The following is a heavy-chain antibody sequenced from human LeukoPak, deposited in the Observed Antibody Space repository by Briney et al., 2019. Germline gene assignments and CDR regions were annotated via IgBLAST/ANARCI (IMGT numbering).Heavy chain of an antibody. CDR3: VKLQGTGLGPIDY. J-gene: IGHJ4*02. CDR1: GFTFSSYG. V-gene: IGHV3-23*01. D-gene: IGHD3-10*01. CDR2: ISGSGGST. Sequence: GGALRLSCAASGFTFSSYGMSWVRQAPGKGLEWVSAISGSGGSTYYADSVKGRFTIPRDNSKNTLYLQMNSLRAEDTAVYYCVKLQGTGLGPIDYWGQGTLVTVSS.